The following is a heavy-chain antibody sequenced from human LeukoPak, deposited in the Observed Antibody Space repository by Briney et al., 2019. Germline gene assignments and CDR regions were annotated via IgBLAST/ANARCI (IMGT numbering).Heavy chain of an antibody. Sequence: GESLKISCAASGFTFNTYGMHWVRQAPGKGLEWVAFIQHDGSNKFYANSVKGRFTISRDNSKNTLYMQMNSLRAEDTAMYYCANSWDVWFWGQGTLVTVSS. CDR3: ANSWDVWF. CDR1: GFTFNTYG. V-gene: IGHV3-30*02. D-gene: IGHD3-16*01. CDR2: IQHDGSNK. J-gene: IGHJ4*02.